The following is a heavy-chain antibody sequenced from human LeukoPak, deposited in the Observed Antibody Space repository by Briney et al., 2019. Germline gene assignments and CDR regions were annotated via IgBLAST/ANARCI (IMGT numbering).Heavy chain of an antibody. CDR3: AKDAQRGFDCSNSLQY. D-gene: IGHD4-11*01. V-gene: IGHV3-33*03. J-gene: IGHJ4*02. CDR2: IWSDGTNE. CDR1: GFTFSHFG. Sequence: PGGSLRLSCAASGFTFSHFGMHWVRQAPGKGLEWVAVIWSDGTNEYYADSVKGRFSISRDNSKNTVSLQMNSLRTEDTAVYFCAKDAQRGFDCSNSLQYWGQGTLVTVSS.